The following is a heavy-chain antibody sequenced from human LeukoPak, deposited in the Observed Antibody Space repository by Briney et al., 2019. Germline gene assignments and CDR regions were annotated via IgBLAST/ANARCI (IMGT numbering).Heavy chain of an antibody. J-gene: IGHJ3*02. Sequence: ASVKVSCKASGYTFTSYGISWVRQAPGQGLEWMGWISAYNGNTNYAQKLQGRVTMTTDTSTSTAYMELSSLRSEDTAVYYCARMVRGVISAFDIWGQGTMVTVSS. V-gene: IGHV1-18*01. CDR1: GYTFTSYG. D-gene: IGHD3-10*01. CDR3: ARMVRGVISAFDI. CDR2: ISAYNGNT.